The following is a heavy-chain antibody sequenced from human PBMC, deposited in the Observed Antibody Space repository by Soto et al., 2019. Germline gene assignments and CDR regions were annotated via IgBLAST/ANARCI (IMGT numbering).Heavy chain of an antibody. CDR1: GFTFNDYA. D-gene: IGHD1-26*01. CDR3: AKDNSGSYYVDAFDI. CDR2: ISWNSGSI. Sequence: GGSLRLSCAASGFTFNDYAMHWVRQAPGKGLEWVSGISWNSGSIGYADSVKGRFTISRDNAKNSLYLQMNRLRAEDTALYYCAKDNSGSYYVDAFDIWGQGTMVTVSS. V-gene: IGHV3-9*01. J-gene: IGHJ3*02.